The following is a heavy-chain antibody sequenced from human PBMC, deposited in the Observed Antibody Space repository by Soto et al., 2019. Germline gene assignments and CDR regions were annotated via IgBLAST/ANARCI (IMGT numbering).Heavy chain of an antibody. V-gene: IGHV6-1*01. CDR2: THYRSKWYN. J-gene: IGHJ4*02. CDR1: GDTVSSNSAA. CDR3: GRSVRGHVVKYFDY. D-gene: IGHD3-10*01. Sequence: SQTLSLTCAIPGDTVSSNSAAWNWIRQSPSRGLEWLGRTHYRSKWYNDYAVSVKSRITINPDTSKNQFSLQLNSVTPEDTAVYYCGRSVRGHVVKYFDYWGQGTLVTVSS.